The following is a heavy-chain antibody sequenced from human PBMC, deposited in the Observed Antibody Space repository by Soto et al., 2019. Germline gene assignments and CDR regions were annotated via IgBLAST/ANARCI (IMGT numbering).Heavy chain of an antibody. CDR3: ARDKNWAFDY. CDR1: GLTFSGDS. Sequence: GGSLRLSCVASGLTFSGDSINWVRQAPGKGLEWISYISGSSKTIHYADSVKGRFTISRDNAKYSVYLQMNSLRDEDMAVYYCARDKNWAFDYWGQGALVTVSS. J-gene: IGHJ4*02. V-gene: IGHV3-48*02. D-gene: IGHD7-27*01. CDR2: ISGSSKTI.